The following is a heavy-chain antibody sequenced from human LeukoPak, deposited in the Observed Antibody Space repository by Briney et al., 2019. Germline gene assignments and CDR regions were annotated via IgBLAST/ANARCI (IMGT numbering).Heavy chain of an antibody. J-gene: IGHJ4*02. CDR1: GFSIENDW. D-gene: IGHD3-10*01. CDR2: VKSYNAGGTT. CDR3: TLIQGWGAGSYFLDY. V-gene: IGHV3-15*01. Sequence: GGSLRLSCAASGFSIENDWMSWVRQAPGKGLEWVGRVKSYNAGGTTHYAAPVKGRFIVSRDDSKNMLYLQMDSLKTEDTAVYYCTLIQGWGAGSYFLDYWGQGALVTVSS.